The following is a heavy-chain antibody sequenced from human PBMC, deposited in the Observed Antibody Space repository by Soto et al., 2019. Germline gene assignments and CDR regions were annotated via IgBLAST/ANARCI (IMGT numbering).Heavy chain of an antibody. V-gene: IGHV4-30-4*01. CDR1: GCSIRSGDYC. CDR2: IYYSGST. D-gene: IGHD3-3*01. Sequence: SETRSRPCTVSGCSIRSGDYCWSWIRQPPGKGLEWIGYIYYSGSTYYNPSLKSRVTISVDTSKNQFSLKLSSVTAADTAVYYCARGGDYYYYYGMDVWGQGTTVNVYS. J-gene: IGHJ6*02. CDR3: ARGGDYYYYYGMDV.